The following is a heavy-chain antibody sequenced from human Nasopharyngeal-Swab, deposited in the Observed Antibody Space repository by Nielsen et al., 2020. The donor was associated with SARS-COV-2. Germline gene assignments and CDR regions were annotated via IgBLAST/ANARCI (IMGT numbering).Heavy chain of an antibody. Sequence: GESLKISCAASGFTFSSYAMHWVRQAPGKGLEWVAAISNDGNDKYHADSVKGRFSISRDNSKNTLYLQMNSLRAEDTAVYYCARDPERSYNHFYYMDVWGKGTTVTISS. CDR3: ARDPERSYNHFYYMDV. CDR1: GFTFSSYA. V-gene: IGHV3-30*04. CDR2: ISNDGNDK. J-gene: IGHJ6*03. D-gene: IGHD1-26*01.